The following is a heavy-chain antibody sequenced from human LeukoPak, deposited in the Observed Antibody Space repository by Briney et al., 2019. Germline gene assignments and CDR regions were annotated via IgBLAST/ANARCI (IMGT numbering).Heavy chain of an antibody. CDR2: INPNSGGI. Sequence: ASVKVSCKASGYTFTGYYMHWVRQAPGQGLEWMGWINPNSGGINYAQKFQGRVTMTRDTSISTAYMELSRLRSDDTAVYYCARIPDIGVGPAGNGGDDYWGQGTLVTVSS. D-gene: IGHD2-2*01. CDR3: ARIPDIGVGPAGNGGDDY. J-gene: IGHJ4*02. CDR1: GYTFTGYY. V-gene: IGHV1-2*02.